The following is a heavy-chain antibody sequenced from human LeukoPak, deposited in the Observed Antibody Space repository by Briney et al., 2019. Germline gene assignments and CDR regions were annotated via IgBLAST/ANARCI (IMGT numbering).Heavy chain of an antibody. CDR3: AKWAGSVVDYFDY. Sequence: GGSLRLSCAASGFTFSSYGMHWVRQAPGKGLEWVAFTRYDGSNKYYADSVKGRFTISRDNSKNTLYLQMNSLRAEDTAVYYCAKWAGSVVDYFDYWGQGTLVTVSS. CDR1: GFTFSSYG. V-gene: IGHV3-30*02. J-gene: IGHJ4*02. CDR2: TRYDGSNK. D-gene: IGHD2-21*01.